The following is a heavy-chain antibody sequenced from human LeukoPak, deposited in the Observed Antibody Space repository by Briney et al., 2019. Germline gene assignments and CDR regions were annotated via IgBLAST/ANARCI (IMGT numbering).Heavy chain of an antibody. CDR2: INPNSGGT. J-gene: IGHJ4*02. CDR1: GYTFTGYY. CDR3: ARRPGYGPGRGNPSRGVDY. Sequence: ASVKVSCKASGYTFTGYYMHWVRQAPGQGLEWMGWINPNSGGTNNAQKFQGRVTMTRDTSISTAYMELSRLRSDDTAVYYCARRPGYGPGRGNPSRGVDYWGQGTLVTVSS. D-gene: IGHD3-10*01. V-gene: IGHV1-2*02.